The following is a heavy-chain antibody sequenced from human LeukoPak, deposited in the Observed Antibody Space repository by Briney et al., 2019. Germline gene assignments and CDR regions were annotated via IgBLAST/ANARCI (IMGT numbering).Heavy chain of an antibody. Sequence: ASVKVSCKASGYTFTGYYMHRVRQAPGQGLEWMGWINPNSGGTNYAQKFQGRVTMTRDTSISTAYMELSRLRSDDTAVYYCARFLSKQQLSYYWGQGTLVTVSS. CDR2: INPNSGGT. V-gene: IGHV1-2*02. J-gene: IGHJ4*02. D-gene: IGHD6-13*01. CDR1: GYTFTGYY. CDR3: ARFLSKQQLSYY.